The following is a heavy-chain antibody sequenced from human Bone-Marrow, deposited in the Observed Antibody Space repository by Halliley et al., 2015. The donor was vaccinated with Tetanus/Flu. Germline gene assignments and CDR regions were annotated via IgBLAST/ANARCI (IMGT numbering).Heavy chain of an antibody. D-gene: IGHD3-10*01. Sequence: SVVPSGGATFYADPVRGRFTISRDNSKNTLYLQMNSLRVDDTAMYYCARDYGSDRTGYYGLDVWGQGATVTVSS. CDR2: VPSGGAT. CDR3: ARDYGSDRTGYYGLDV. J-gene: IGHJ6*02. V-gene: IGHV3-53*01.